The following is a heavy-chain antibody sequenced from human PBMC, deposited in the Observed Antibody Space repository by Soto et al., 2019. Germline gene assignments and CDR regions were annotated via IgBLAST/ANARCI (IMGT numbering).Heavy chain of an antibody. J-gene: IGHJ6*04. V-gene: IGHV4-34*01. CDR2: INHSGIT. Sequence: QVQLQQWGAGLLKPSATLSLTCAVYGWSFSGYYWSWSRQPPGKGLEWIGEINHSGITNHNPSLKSRVTISVVTANIRLSLKSNSGAVADTTVDSCARGLYYDTETNIVKEVCGKGNRVTVST. CDR1: GWSFSGYY. D-gene: IGHD3-9*01. CDR3: ARGLYYDTETNIVKEV.